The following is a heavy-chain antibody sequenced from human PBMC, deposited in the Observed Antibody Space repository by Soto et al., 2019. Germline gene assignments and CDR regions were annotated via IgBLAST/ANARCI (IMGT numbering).Heavy chain of an antibody. V-gene: IGHV3-74*01. Sequence: EVQLVESGGGLVQPGGSLRLSCAVSGFTFSSFWMHWVRQAPGEGLVWVSRINTDGSSTSYADSVKGRFTXSRDXAKXXXXXXXXXXXXEXTAMYYXAKRGVDTFGLSYWGQGTXVTVSS. D-gene: IGHD3-10*01. CDR3: AKRGVDTFGLSY. CDR2: INTDGSST. CDR1: GFTFSSFW. J-gene: IGHJ4*02.